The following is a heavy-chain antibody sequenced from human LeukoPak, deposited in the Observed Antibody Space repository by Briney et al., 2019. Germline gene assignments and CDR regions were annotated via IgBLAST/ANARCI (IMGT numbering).Heavy chain of an antibody. Sequence: GGSLRLSCAASGFPFSNYWMSWVRQAPGKGLEWVANIKQDGSGQYYVNSVKGRFTISRDNAKNSLILQMNSLRAEDTAVYYCASPVPGYWGQGTLVTVSS. CDR3: ASPVPGY. J-gene: IGHJ4*02. CDR2: IKQDGSGQ. V-gene: IGHV3-7*01. CDR1: GFPFSNYW.